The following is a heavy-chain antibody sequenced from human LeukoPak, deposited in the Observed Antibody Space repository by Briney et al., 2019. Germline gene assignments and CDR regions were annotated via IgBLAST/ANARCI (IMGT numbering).Heavy chain of an antibody. CDR3: VRGLYGSGDS. Sequence: SETLSLTCTVSGGSISGYYLNWIRQPAGQGLERIGRIFSTGKTNYNPSLKSSVTMSVDTSKNHFSLKLTSVTAADTAVYYCVRGLYGSGDSWGQGTLVTVSS. CDR1: GGSISGYY. CDR2: IFSTGKT. J-gene: IGHJ5*01. D-gene: IGHD3-10*01. V-gene: IGHV4-4*07.